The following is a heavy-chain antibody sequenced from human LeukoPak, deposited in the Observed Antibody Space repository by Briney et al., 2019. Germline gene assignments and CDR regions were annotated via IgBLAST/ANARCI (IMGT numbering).Heavy chain of an antibody. J-gene: IGHJ4*02. CDR1: GGSFSGYY. V-gene: IGHV4-34*01. CDR2: INHSGST. Sequence: SETLSLTCAVYGGSFSGYYWSWIRQPPGKGLEWIGEINHSGSTNYNPSLKSRVTISVDRSKNQFSLKLSSVTAADTAVYYCARTPSITMVRGVTYYFDYWGRGTLVTVSS. D-gene: IGHD3-10*01. CDR3: ARTPSITMVRGVTYYFDY.